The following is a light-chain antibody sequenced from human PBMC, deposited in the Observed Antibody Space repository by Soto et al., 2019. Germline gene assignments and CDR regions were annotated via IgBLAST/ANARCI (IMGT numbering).Light chain of an antibody. CDR3: SSYTGSNLGV. CDR1: SSDVGGYNY. J-gene: IGLJ1*01. Sequence: QSALTQPASVSGSPGQSITISCTGTSSDVGGYNYVSWYQQHPGKAPTLMISEVSNRPSGVSNRFSGSKSVNTASLTISGLQAEDEADYYCSSYTGSNLGVFGTGTKVTVL. CDR2: EVS. V-gene: IGLV2-14*01.